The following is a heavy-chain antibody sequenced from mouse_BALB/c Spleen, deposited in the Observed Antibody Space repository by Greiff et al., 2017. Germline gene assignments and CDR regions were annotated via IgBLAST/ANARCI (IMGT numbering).Heavy chain of an antibody. J-gene: IGHJ2*01. CDR2: ISDGGSYT. CDR3: ARGITTGFDY. Sequence: EVQVVESGGGLVKPGGSLKLSCAASGFTFSDYYMYWVRQTPEKRLEWVATISDGGSYTYYPDSVKGRFTISRDNAKNNLYLHMSSLKSEDTAMYYCARGITTGFDYWGQGTTLTVSS. D-gene: IGHD1-1*01. V-gene: IGHV5-4*02. CDR1: GFTFSDYY.